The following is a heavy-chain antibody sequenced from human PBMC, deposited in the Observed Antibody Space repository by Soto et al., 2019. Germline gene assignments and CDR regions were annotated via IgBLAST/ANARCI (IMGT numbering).Heavy chain of an antibody. Sequence: TLSLTCTINSNSINSFALSWTWSCQSPGRDQEGIGYIYYIGSTYYIPSLKSRVTISVDSSKNQFSLKLSSVTAADTAVYYCARGRDIAAAPKSPRYYFDYWGQG. D-gene: IGHD6-13*01. J-gene: IGHJ4*02. CDR1: SNSINSFALS. CDR2: IYYIGST. CDR3: ARGRDIAAAPKSPRYYFDY. V-gene: IGHV4-31*03.